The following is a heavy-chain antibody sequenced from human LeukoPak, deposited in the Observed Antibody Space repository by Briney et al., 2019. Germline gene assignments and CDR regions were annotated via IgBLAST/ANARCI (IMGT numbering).Heavy chain of an antibody. CDR1: GFTFSSYA. V-gene: IGHV3-23*01. J-gene: IGHJ4*02. Sequence: GGSLRLSCAASGFTFSSYAMSWVRQALGKGLEWVSAISGSGGSTYYADSVKGRFTISRDNSKNTLYLQMNSLRAEDTAVYYCAKDQGGGDYPISFDYWGQGTLVTVSS. CDR2: ISGSGGST. CDR3: AKDQGGGDYPISFDY. D-gene: IGHD4-17*01.